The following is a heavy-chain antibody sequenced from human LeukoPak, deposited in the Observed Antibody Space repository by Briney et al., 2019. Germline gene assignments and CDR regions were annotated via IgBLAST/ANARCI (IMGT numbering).Heavy chain of an antibody. CDR1: GFTFSDYY. D-gene: IGHD3-10*01. J-gene: IGHJ4*02. CDR3: ARDRRALIRGVTRKGFDY. V-gene: IGHV3-11*04. Sequence: GGSLRLSCAASGFTFSDYYMNWIRQAPGKGLEWISYISSTGGTIYYADSVKGRFTISRDNAKNSLYLQMNSLRAEDTAVYYCARDRRALIRGVTRKGFDYWGQGTLVTVSS. CDR2: ISSTGGTI.